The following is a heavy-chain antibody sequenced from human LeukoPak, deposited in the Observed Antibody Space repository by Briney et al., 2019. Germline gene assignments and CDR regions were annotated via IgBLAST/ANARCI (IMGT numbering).Heavy chain of an antibody. J-gene: IGHJ4*02. CDR1: GYSFISYW. V-gene: IGHV5-51*01. D-gene: IGHD3-10*01. CDR3: ARPGGHSGSYQFDY. Sequence: VESLKIYCKGSGYSFISYWIDWVRQMPGKGLEWMGIIYPGDSDTRYSPSFQGQVIISADKSIRTAYLQWSSLKASDAAMYYCARPGGHSGSYQFDYWGQGILVTVSS. CDR2: IYPGDSDT.